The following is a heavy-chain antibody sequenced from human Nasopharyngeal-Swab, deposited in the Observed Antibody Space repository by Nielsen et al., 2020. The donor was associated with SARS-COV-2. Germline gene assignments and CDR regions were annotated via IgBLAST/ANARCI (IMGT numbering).Heavy chain of an antibody. Sequence: ASVKVSCKASGYTFTSYGISWVRQAPGQGLEWMGWISAYNGNTNYAQKLQGRVTMTTDTSTSTAYMELSSLRSEDTAVYYCATYSSGWYVSDYWGQGTLVTVSS. CDR2: ISAYNGNT. V-gene: IGHV1-18*01. CDR3: ATYSSGWYVSDY. CDR1: GYTFTSYG. J-gene: IGHJ4*02. D-gene: IGHD6-19*01.